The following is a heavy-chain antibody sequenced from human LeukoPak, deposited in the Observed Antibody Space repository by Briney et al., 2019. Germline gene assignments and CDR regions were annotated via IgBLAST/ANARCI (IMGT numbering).Heavy chain of an antibody. CDR3: ATRKLGNDY. J-gene: IGHJ4*02. Sequence: TSETLSLTCTVSGGSISSGSYYWSWIRQPAGKGLEWIGRIYTSGSTNYNPSLKSRVTISVDTSKNQFSLKLSSVTAADTAVYYCATRKLGNDYWGQGTLVTVSS. CDR1: GGSISSGSYY. D-gene: IGHD7-27*01. V-gene: IGHV4-61*02. CDR2: IYTSGST.